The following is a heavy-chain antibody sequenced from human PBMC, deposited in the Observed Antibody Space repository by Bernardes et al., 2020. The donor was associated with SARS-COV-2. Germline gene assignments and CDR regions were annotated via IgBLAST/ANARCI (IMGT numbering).Heavy chain of an antibody. D-gene: IGHD1-26*01. CDR2: ISGRGDIT. Sequence: GGSLRLSCAVSASTFSSFAMTWVRQTPGKGLEWVSGISGRGDITNYADSVKGRFTVSRDNSKNTLYLQMKSLRAEDTAVYYCAKGLYRYNYTMDVWGQGTTVTVSS. J-gene: IGHJ6*02. V-gene: IGHV3-23*01. CDR1: ASTFSSFA. CDR3: AKGLYRYNYTMDV.